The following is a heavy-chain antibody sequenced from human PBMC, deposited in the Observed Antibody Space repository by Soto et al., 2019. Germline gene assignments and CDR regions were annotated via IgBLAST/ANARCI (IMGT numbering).Heavy chain of an antibody. D-gene: IGHD3-22*01. J-gene: IGHJ4*02. CDR1: GYSFTSYW. CDR2: IDPSDSYT. V-gene: IGHV5-10-1*04. Sequence: GESLKISCKGSGYSFTSYWISWVSQMTGKGLEWMGRIDPSDSYTNYSPSFQGQVTISADKSISTAYLQWSSLKASDTAMYYCARPYDSSGYSPYWGQGTLVTVSS. CDR3: ARPYDSSGYSPY.